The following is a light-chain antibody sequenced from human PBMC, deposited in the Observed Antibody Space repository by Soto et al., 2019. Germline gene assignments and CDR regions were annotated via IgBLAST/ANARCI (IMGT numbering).Light chain of an antibody. CDR2: GAS. Sequence: EMVVTQSPATLSMSPGGRATLSCRTSESISRNLAWYQQKLGQAPRLLIYGASTRATGVPDRFTGSGSGTDFILTITSLQSEDFAVFYCQHYDSLPITFGQGTRLEI. J-gene: IGKJ5*01. CDR1: ESISRN. CDR3: QHYDSLPIT. V-gene: IGKV3-15*01.